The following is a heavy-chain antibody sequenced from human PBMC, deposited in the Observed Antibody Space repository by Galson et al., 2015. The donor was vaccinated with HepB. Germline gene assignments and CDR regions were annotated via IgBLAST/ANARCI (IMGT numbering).Heavy chain of an antibody. V-gene: IGHV3-21*01. D-gene: IGHD2-2*02. CDR2: ISSSSSYI. CDR1: GFTFSSYS. CDR3: ARAANCSSTSCYTDAFDY. J-gene: IGHJ4*02. Sequence: SLRLSCAASGFTFSSYSMNWVRQAPGKGLEWVSSISSSSSYIYYADSVKGRFTISRDNAKNSLYLQMNSLRAEDTAVYYCARAANCSSTSCYTDAFDYWGQGTLVTVSS.